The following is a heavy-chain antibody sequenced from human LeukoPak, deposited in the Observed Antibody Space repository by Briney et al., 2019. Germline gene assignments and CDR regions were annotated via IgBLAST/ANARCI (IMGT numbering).Heavy chain of an antibody. Sequence: GGSLRLSCAASGFTFSNYAMSWVRQAPGKGLEWVSTIDYSGGSTYYADSVKGRFTISRDDSKNTLYMQMNSLRDEDTAVYYCARGTTFYYDSHGYSHPRTFDYWGQGTLVTVSS. CDR2: IDYSGGST. CDR1: GFTFSNYA. D-gene: IGHD3-22*01. V-gene: IGHV3-23*01. CDR3: ARGTTFYYDSHGYSHPRTFDY. J-gene: IGHJ4*02.